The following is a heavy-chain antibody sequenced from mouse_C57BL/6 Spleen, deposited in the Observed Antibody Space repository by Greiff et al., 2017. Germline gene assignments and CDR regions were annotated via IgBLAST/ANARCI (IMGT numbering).Heavy chain of an antibody. Sequence: QVQLQQPGAELVKPGASVKLSCKASGYTFTSYWMHWVKQRPGQGLEWIGMIHPNSGSTNYNEKFKSKATLTVDKSSSTAYMQLSSLTSEDSAVYDCARLELGRGCTYWGQGTLVTGSA. J-gene: IGHJ3*01. CDR2: IHPNSGST. CDR1: GYTFTSYW. CDR3: ARLELGRGCTY. V-gene: IGHV1-64*01. D-gene: IGHD4-1*01.